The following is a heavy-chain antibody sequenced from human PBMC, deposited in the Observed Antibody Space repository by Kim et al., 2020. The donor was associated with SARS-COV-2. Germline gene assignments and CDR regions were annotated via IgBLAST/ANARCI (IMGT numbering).Heavy chain of an antibody. D-gene: IGHD6-13*01. CDR3: ATTEHGSWIGGEYFQH. V-gene: IGHV1-24*01. Sequence: KFQGRVTMTEDTSTDTAYMELSSLRSEDTAVYYCATTEHGSWIGGEYFQHWGQGTLVTVSS. J-gene: IGHJ1*01.